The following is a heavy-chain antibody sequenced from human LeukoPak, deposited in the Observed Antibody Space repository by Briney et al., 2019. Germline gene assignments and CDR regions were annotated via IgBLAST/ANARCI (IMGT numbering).Heavy chain of an antibody. CDR3: ARVANYYDSSGYYY. CDR1: GYTFTGYY. Sequence: ASVKVSCKASGYTFTGYYMHWVRQAPGQGLEWMGWINPNSGGTNYAQKIQGRVTMTRDTSISTAYMELSRLRSDDTAVYYCARVANYYDSSGYYYWGQGTLVTVSS. D-gene: IGHD3-22*01. V-gene: IGHV1-2*02. CDR2: INPNSGGT. J-gene: IGHJ4*02.